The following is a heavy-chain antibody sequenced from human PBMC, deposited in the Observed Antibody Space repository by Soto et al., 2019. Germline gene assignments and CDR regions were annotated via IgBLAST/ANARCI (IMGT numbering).Heavy chain of an antibody. CDR3: AREFPLRAPIAAAGKGYYSYYMDV. D-gene: IGHD6-13*01. J-gene: IGHJ6*03. Sequence: ASVKVSCKASGYTFTSYGISWVRQAPGQGLEWMGWISAYNGNTNYAQKLQGRVTMTTDTSTSTAYMELRSLRSDDTAVYYCAREFPLRAPIAAAGKGYYSYYMDVLGKRTTVTVSS. CDR1: GYTFTSYG. CDR2: ISAYNGNT. V-gene: IGHV1-18*01.